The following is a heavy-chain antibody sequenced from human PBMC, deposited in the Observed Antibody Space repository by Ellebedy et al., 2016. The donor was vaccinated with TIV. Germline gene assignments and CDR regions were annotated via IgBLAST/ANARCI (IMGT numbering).Heavy chain of an antibody. V-gene: IGHV1-18*01. CDR1: GYTFTSYG. J-gene: IGHJ4*02. CDR2: ISAYNGNT. D-gene: IGHD5-18*01. Sequence: AASVKVSCKASGYTFTSYGISWVRQAPGQGLEWMGWISAYNGNTNYAQKLQGRVTMTTDTSTSTAYMELRSLRSDDTAVYYCARDRARIQLWDTTLDYWGQGTLVTVSS. CDR3: ARDRARIQLWDTTLDY.